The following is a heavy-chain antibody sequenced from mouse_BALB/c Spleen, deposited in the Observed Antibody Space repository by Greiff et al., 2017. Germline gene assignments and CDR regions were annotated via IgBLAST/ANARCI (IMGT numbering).Heavy chain of an antibody. D-gene: IGHD1-1*01. Sequence: DVQLVESGGGLVQPGGSLKLSCAASGFTFSSYGMSWVRQTPEKRLEWVATINSSGGSTYYPDSVKGRFTITRDNAKNTLYLKMSSLKSEDTAMYYCASSWARYASSYDYWGQGTTLTVSA. CDR3: ASSWARYASSYDY. CDR2: INSSGGST. J-gene: IGHJ2*01. V-gene: IGHV5-6-3*01. CDR1: GFTFSSYG.